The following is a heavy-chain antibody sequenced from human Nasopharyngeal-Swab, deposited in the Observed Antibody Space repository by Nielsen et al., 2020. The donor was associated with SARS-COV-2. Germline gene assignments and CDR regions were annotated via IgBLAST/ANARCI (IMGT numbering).Heavy chain of an antibody. Sequence: GESLKISCVASEFTFSDYWMSWVRQAPAKGLEWVASIKQDGSEKNYVDSVKGRFTISRDNAKNSLFLQMDSLRTEDTAFYYCARVGGRTSPMGSWGQVTLITVSS. CDR1: EFTFSDYW. V-gene: IGHV3-7*01. CDR2: IKQDGSEK. D-gene: IGHD3-10*01. CDR3: ARVGGRTSPMGS. J-gene: IGHJ4*02.